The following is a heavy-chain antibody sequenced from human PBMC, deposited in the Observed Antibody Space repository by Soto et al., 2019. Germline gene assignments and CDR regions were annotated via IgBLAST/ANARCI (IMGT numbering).Heavy chain of an antibody. V-gene: IGHV3-23*01. CDR3: AKDCASSSTSCYSAYYYYYGMDV. Sequence: GGSLRLSCAASGFTFSSYAMSWVRQAPGKGLEWVSAISGSGGSTYYADSVKGRFTISRDNSKNTLYLQMNSLRAEDTAVYYCAKDCASSSTSCYSAYYYYYGMDVWGQGTTVTVSS. J-gene: IGHJ6*02. CDR2: ISGSGGST. D-gene: IGHD2-2*01. CDR1: GFTFSSYA.